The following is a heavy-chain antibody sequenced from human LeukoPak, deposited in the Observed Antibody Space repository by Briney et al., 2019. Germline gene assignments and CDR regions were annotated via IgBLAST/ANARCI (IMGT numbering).Heavy chain of an antibody. CDR1: GYTFTSCD. CDR2: MNPNSGNT. J-gene: IGHJ4*02. CDR3: ARGGYSSSSTYDY. D-gene: IGHD6-6*01. Sequence: GASVKVSCKASGYTFTSCDISWVRQATGQGLEWMGWMNPNSGNTGYAQKFQGRVTITRNTSINTAYMELSSLRSEDTAVYYCARGGYSSSSTYDYWGQGTLVTVSS. V-gene: IGHV1-8*03.